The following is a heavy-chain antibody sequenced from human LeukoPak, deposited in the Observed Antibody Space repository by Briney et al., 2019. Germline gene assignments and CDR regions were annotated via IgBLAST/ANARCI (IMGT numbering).Heavy chain of an antibody. D-gene: IGHD3-22*01. J-gene: IGHJ4*02. CDR3: ARYLAYYYDSSGYKYFDY. CDR2: IYSSVST. CDR1: GGSISSNAYY. Sequence: PSETLSLTCTVSGGSISSNAYYWAWIRQPPGKGLEWIGSIYSSVSTYYNPSLKSRVTISVDTSKNQFSLKLSSVTAADTAVYYCARYLAYYYDSSGYKYFDYWGQGTLVTVSS. V-gene: IGHV4-39*07.